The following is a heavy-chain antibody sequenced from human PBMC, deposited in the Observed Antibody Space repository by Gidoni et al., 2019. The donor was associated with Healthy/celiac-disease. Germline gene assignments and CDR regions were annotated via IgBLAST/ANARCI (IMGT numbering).Heavy chain of an antibody. CDR3: AKAPSAIALDYFDY. V-gene: IGHV3-9*01. Sequence: EVQLVESGGGLVQPGRSLRLSCAASGFTFDDYAMHWVRQAPGKGLEWVSGISWNSGSIGYADSVKGRFTISRDNAKNSLYLQMNSLRAEDTALYYCAKAPSAIALDYFDYWGQGTLVTVSS. D-gene: IGHD2-2*01. J-gene: IGHJ4*02. CDR2: ISWNSGSI. CDR1: GFTFDDYA.